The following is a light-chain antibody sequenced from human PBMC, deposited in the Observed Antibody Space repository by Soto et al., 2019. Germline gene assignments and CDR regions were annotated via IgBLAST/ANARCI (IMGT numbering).Light chain of an antibody. CDR2: DAS. CDR1: QSVSSY. J-gene: IGKJ5*01. Sequence: EIVLTQSPATLSLSPGXRATLSCRASQSVSSYLAWYQQKPGQAPRLLIYDASNRATGIPARFSGSGSGTDFTLTINSLEPEDSAVYYCQQRSNWPSITFGQGTRLEIK. CDR3: QQRSNWPSIT. V-gene: IGKV3-11*01.